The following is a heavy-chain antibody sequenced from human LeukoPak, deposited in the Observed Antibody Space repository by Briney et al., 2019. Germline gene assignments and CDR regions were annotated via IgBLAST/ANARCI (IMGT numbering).Heavy chain of an antibody. V-gene: IGHV4-31*03. J-gene: IGHJ4*02. CDR2: IYYSGST. D-gene: IGHD3-22*01. CDR1: GGSISSGSYY. Sequence: SQTLSLTCTVSGGSISSGSYYWSWIRQHPGKGLEWIGYIYYSGSTYYNPSLKSRVTISVDTSKNQFSLKLSSVTAADTAVYYCARAYEGGPFDYWGQGTLVTVSS. CDR3: ARAYEGGPFDY.